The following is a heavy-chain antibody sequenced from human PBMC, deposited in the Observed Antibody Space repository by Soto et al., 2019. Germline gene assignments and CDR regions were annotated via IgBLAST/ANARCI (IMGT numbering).Heavy chain of an antibody. CDR3: ARDRVVVAEYYGMDV. V-gene: IGHV3-33*01. CDR2: IWYDGRNK. Sequence: QVQLVESGGGVVQPGRSLRLSCAASGFTFSSYGMHWVRQAPGKGLEWVAVIWYDGRNKYYADSVKGRFTISRDNSKNTLYLQMNSLRAEDTAVYYCARDRVVVAEYYGMDVWGQGTTVTVSS. D-gene: IGHD2-15*01. J-gene: IGHJ6*02. CDR1: GFTFSSYG.